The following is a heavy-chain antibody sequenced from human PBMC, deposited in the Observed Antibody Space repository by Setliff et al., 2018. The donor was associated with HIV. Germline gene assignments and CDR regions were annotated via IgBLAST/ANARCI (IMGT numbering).Heavy chain of an antibody. Sequence: SETLSLTCTVSGGSISSSSYYWGWIRQPPGKGLEWIGSIYYSGSTYYNPSLKSRVTISVDTSKNQFSLKLSSVTAADTAVYYCARHPSRYGSGSYYIGAGRLGELSPGGIDYWGQGTLVTVSS. CDR1: GGSISSSSYY. J-gene: IGHJ4*02. CDR3: ARHPSRYGSGSYYIGAGRLGELSPGGIDY. V-gene: IGHV4-39*01. D-gene: IGHD3-10*01. CDR2: IYYSGST.